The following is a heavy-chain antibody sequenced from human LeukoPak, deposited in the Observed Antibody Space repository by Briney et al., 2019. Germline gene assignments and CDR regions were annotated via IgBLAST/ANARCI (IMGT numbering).Heavy chain of an antibody. CDR2: ISASGGST. Sequence: PGGSLRLSCAASGFTFSSYAMSGVRQAPGKGLEWVSAISASGGSTYYADSVKGRFTISRDKSKNTLHLQMNSLRVEDTAVYYCAKDREPYWGQGTLVTVSS. CDR1: GFTFSSYA. J-gene: IGHJ4*02. CDR3: AKDREPY. V-gene: IGHV3-23*01.